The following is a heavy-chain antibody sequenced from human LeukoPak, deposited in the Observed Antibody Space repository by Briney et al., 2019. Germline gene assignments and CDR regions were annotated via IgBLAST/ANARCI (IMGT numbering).Heavy chain of an antibody. Sequence: GASVKVSCKASGYTFTGCYMHWVRQAPGQGLEWMGWINPNSGGTNYAQKFQGRVTMTRDTSTSTVYMELSSLRSEDTAVYYCARAPDLGYCSSTSCSRGDDAFDIWGQGTMVTVSS. CDR1: GYTFTGCY. CDR2: INPNSGGT. CDR3: ARAPDLGYCSSTSCSRGDDAFDI. V-gene: IGHV1-2*02. J-gene: IGHJ3*02. D-gene: IGHD2-2*01.